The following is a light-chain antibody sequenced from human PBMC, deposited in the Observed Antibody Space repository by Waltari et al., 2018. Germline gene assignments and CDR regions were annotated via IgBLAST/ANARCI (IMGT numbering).Light chain of an antibody. Sequence: QSALTQPASVSGSPGQSITISCIGTSSDVGGYHYVSWYQQHPGKVPKLMIYEVSNRPSGVSNRVTASTSGNTASLTISGLQAEDEADYYCSSYTSSNSWVCGGGTKLTVL. CDR3: SSYTSSNSWV. V-gene: IGLV2-14*01. CDR2: EVS. J-gene: IGLJ3*02. CDR1: SSDVGGYHY.